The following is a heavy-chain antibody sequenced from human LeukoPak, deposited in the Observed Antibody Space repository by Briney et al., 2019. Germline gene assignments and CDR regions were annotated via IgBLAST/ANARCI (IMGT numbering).Heavy chain of an antibody. CDR2: IKSDGSST. Sequence: GGSLRLSCAASGFTSSSYWMHWVRQAPGKGLVWVSRIKSDGSSTSYADSVKGRFTISRDNAKNTLYLQMNSLGAEDTAVYYCASHMVRGVGWGQGTLVTVSS. D-gene: IGHD3-10*01. J-gene: IGHJ4*02. V-gene: IGHV3-74*01. CDR3: ASHMVRGVG. CDR1: GFTSSSYW.